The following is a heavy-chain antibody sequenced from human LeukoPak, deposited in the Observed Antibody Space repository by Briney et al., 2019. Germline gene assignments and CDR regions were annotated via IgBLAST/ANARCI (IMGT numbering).Heavy chain of an antibody. Sequence: GGSLRLSCAASGFTVSSNYMSWVRQAPGKGLEWVSVIYSGGSAYYADSVKGRFTISRDNSKNTLYLQMNSLRAEDTAVYYCARVDYGDYGFDYWGQGTLVTVSS. V-gene: IGHV3-66*01. D-gene: IGHD4-17*01. CDR2: IYSGGSA. J-gene: IGHJ4*02. CDR1: GFTVSSNY. CDR3: ARVDYGDYGFDY.